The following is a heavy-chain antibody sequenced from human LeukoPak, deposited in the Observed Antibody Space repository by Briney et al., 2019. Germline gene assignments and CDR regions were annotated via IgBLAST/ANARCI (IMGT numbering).Heavy chain of an antibody. Sequence: PGGSLRHSCAASGLDFGVSWMHWVRQAPGKGLVWVSVIKSDGSAAYAGSVKGRFTISRDNAKNTVYLQMNSLRDEDTAVYYCAKDYFGCLEYWGQGTLVTVSS. V-gene: IGHV3-74*03. CDR2: IKSDGSA. CDR1: GLDFGVSW. CDR3: AKDYFGCLEY. D-gene: IGHD2/OR15-2a*01. J-gene: IGHJ4*02.